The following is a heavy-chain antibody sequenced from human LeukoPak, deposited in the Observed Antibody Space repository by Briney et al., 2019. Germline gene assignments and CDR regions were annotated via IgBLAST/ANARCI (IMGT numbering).Heavy chain of an antibody. CDR3: ARYSSGWPNDAFDI. CDR1: GFTFSSYA. J-gene: IGHJ3*02. Sequence: TGGSLRLSCAASGFTFSSYAMSWVRQAPGKGLEWDSAISGSGGSTYYADSVKGRFTISRDNSKNTLYLQMNSLRAEDTAVYYCARYSSGWPNDAFDIWGQGTMVTVSS. V-gene: IGHV3-23*01. D-gene: IGHD6-19*01. CDR2: ISGSGGST.